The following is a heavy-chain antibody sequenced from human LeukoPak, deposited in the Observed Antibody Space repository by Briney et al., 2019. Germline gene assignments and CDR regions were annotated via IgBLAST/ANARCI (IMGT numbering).Heavy chain of an antibody. CDR3: ARLLVDTAMAPFDY. D-gene: IGHD5-18*01. Sequence: PSETLSLTCTVSGGSISSSSYYWGWIRQPPGKGLEWIGSIYYSGSTYYNPSLKSRVTIPVDTSKNQFSLKLSSVTAADTAVYYCARLLVDTAMAPFDYWGQGTLVTVSS. V-gene: IGHV4-39*01. CDR2: IYYSGST. J-gene: IGHJ4*02. CDR1: GGSISSSSYY.